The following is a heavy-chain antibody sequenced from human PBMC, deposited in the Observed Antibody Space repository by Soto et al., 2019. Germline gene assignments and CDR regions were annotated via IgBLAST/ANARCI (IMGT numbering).Heavy chain of an antibody. D-gene: IGHD2-15*01. V-gene: IGHV3-23*01. CDR1: GFTFSSYA. CDR3: ARVELVVVAATPYY. CDR2: ISGSGGST. Sequence: EVQLLESGGGLVQPGGSLRLSCAASGFTFSSYAMSWVRQAPGKGLEWVSAISGSGGSTYYADSVKGRFTISRDNSKNTLYLQMNSLRAEDTAVYYCARVELVVVAATPYYWGQGTLVTVSS. J-gene: IGHJ4*02.